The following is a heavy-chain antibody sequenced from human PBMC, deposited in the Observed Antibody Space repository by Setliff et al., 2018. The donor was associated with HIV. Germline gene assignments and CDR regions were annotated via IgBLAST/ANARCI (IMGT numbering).Heavy chain of an antibody. CDR2: INSDGSST. CDR3: TREHTPWAGASHHDC. CDR1: GFTFSNYL. J-gene: IGHJ4*02. Sequence: GGSLRLSCAASGFTFSNYLIHWVRQAPGKGLMWVSRINSDGSSTIYADFVKGRFTISRDNVNNMLYLQMDSLRAEDTGVYFCTREHTPWAGASHHDCWGQGTLVTVSS. V-gene: IGHV3-74*01. D-gene: IGHD1-26*01.